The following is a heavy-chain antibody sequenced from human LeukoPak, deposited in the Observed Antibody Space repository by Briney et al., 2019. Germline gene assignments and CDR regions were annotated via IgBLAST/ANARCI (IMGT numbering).Heavy chain of an antibody. CDR2: IKTDGSEK. Sequence: GGSLRLSCEASGFTFSSYWMSWVRQAPGKGLEWVANIKTDGSEKYYVDSVKGRFTISRDNAKNSLYLQMNSLRAEDTAVYYCARDLGYYGMDVWGQGTTVTVSS. D-gene: IGHD7-27*01. CDR3: ARDLGYYGMDV. V-gene: IGHV3-7*03. J-gene: IGHJ6*02. CDR1: GFTFSSYW.